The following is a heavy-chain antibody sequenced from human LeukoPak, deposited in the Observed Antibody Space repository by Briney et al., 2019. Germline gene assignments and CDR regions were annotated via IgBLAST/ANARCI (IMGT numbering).Heavy chain of an antibody. CDR3: ARAGYRYGYSWDYFDY. V-gene: IGHV3-30*04. Sequence: PGGTLRLSCAASGFTFSSYAMHWVSQAPGKGLEWVAVISYDGSNKYYADSVKGRFTISRDNPKNTLYLQMNRLRAEDTAVYYCARAGYRYGYSWDYFDYWGQGTLVTVSS. J-gene: IGHJ4*02. CDR2: ISYDGSNK. CDR1: GFTFSSYA. D-gene: IGHD5-18*01.